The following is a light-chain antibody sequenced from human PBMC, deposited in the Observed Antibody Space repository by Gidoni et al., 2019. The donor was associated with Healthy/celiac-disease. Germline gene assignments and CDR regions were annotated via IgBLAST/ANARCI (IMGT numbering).Light chain of an antibody. CDR2: DAS. V-gene: IGKV3D-20*01. J-gene: IGKJ4*01. Sequence: EIVLTQSQATLSLSPGERATLSCGASQCVSRSYLAWYQQKPGLAPRLLIYDASSRATGIPDRFSGSGSGTDFTLTISRLGPEDFAVYYCQQYGSSLLAFGGGTKVEIE. CDR1: QCVSRSY. CDR3: QQYGSSLLA.